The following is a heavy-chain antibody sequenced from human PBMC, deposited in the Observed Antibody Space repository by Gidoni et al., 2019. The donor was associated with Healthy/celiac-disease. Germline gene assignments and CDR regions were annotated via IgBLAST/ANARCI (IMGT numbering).Heavy chain of an antibody. CDR3: ARDRKRGQMVIVDY. D-gene: IGHD2-21*01. CDR2: ISSSSSYT. Sequence: QVQLVESGGGLVKPGGSLRLSCAASGFTFSDYYMSWIRQAPGKGLEWVSYISSSSSYTNYADSVKGRFTISRDNAKNSLYLQMNSLRAEHTAVYYCARDRKRGQMVIVDYWGQGTLVTVSS. CDR1: GFTFSDYY. V-gene: IGHV3-11*06. J-gene: IGHJ4*02.